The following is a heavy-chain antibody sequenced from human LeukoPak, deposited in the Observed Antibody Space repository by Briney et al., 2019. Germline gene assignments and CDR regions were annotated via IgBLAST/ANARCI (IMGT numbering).Heavy chain of an antibody. Sequence: GRSLRLSCAASGFTFSSYGMHWVRQAPGKGLEWVAVIWYDGSNKYYADSVKGRFTISRDNSKNTLYLQMNSLRAEDTAVYYCARDRLGYCSGGSCYPAGFDYWGQGTLVTVSS. D-gene: IGHD2-15*01. CDR2: IWYDGSNK. CDR1: GFTFSSYG. CDR3: ARDRLGYCSGGSCYPAGFDY. V-gene: IGHV3-33*01. J-gene: IGHJ4*02.